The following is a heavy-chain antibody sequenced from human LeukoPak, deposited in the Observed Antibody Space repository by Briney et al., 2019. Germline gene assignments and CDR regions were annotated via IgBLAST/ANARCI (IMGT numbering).Heavy chain of an antibody. V-gene: IGHV3-23*01. CDR3: AKAADIVVVPAAAPNWFDP. CDR2: ISGSGGST. D-gene: IGHD2-2*01. J-gene: IGHJ5*02. CDR1: GGSISSSSYY. Sequence: ETLSLTCTVSGGSISSSSYYWSWIRQAPGKGLEWVSAISGSGGSTYYADSVKGRFTISRDNSKNTLYLQMNSLRAEDTAVYYCAKAADIVVVPAAAPNWFDPWGQGTLVTVSS.